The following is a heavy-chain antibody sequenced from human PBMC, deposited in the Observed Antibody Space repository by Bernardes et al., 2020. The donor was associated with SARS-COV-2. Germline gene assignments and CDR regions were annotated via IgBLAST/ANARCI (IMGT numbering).Heavy chain of an antibody. J-gene: IGHJ5*02. CDR1: GGSISSYY. Sequence: LSLTCTVSGGSISSYYWSWIRQPPGKGLEWIGYIYYSGSTNYNPSLKSRVTISVDTSKNQFSLKLSSVTAADTAVYYCAREHMERLDPWGQGTLVTVSS. D-gene: IGHD1-1*01. CDR2: IYYSGST. V-gene: IGHV4-59*01. CDR3: AREHMERLDP.